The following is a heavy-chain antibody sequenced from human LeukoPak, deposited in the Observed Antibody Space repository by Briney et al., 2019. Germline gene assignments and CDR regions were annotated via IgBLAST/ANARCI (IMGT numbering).Heavy chain of an antibody. CDR2: INWSSGGI. D-gene: IGHD3-10*01. CDR3: AKDTSRSGYYYGMDA. V-gene: IGHV3-9*01. J-gene: IGHJ6*02. CDR1: GFTFDDYI. Sequence: GGSLRLSCAASGFTFDDYIMHWVRQAPGKGLEWVSGINWSSGGIGYADSVKGRFTISRDNAKNSLYLQMDTLRVEDTALYYCAKDTSRSGYYYGMDAWGQGTTVTVSS.